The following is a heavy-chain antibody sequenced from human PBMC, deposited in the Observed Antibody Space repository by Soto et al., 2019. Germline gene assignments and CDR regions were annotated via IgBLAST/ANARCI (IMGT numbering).Heavy chain of an antibody. Sequence: SETLSLTCAVSGDSITSVGYSWIWIRQPPGKALEWIGYIYHTGTTYYTAALKSRVTISLDRSKNRISLSLNSVTAADTAVYYCAATVFGEYSHYALDVWGQGTTVTVSS. CDR2: IYHTGTT. V-gene: IGHV4-30-2*01. CDR3: AATVFGEYSHYALDV. CDR1: GDSITSVGYS. D-gene: IGHD3-3*01. J-gene: IGHJ6*02.